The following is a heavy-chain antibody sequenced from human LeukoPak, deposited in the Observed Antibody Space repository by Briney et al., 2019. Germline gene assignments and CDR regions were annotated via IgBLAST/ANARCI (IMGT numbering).Heavy chain of an antibody. Sequence: GGSLRLSWAAPGFTFDDYAMNWVRKAQGKGLEWVSGFSWNSGSIGYADSVKGRFTISRDNAKNSLYLQMNSLRAEDTALYYCAKGPWGAVAGTELDYWGQGTLVTVSS. CDR1: GFTFDDYA. V-gene: IGHV3-9*01. CDR2: FSWNSGSI. CDR3: AKGPWGAVAGTELDY. D-gene: IGHD6-19*01. J-gene: IGHJ4*02.